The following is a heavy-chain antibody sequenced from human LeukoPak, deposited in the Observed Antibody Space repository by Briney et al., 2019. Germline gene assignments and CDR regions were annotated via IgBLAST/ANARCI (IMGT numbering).Heavy chain of an antibody. D-gene: IGHD6-13*01. CDR3: ARDPGIAAPRDYFDY. CDR2: IYSGGST. Sequence: GGSLRLSCAASGFTVSSNYMSWVRQAPGKGLEWVSVIYSGGSTYYADSVKGRFTISRDNSKNTLYLQMNSLRAEDTAVYYCARDPGIAAPRDYFDYWGQGTLVTVSS. V-gene: IGHV3-53*01. J-gene: IGHJ4*02. CDR1: GFTVSSNY.